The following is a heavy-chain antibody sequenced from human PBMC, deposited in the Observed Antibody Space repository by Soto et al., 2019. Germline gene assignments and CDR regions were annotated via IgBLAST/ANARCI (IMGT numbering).Heavy chain of an antibody. D-gene: IGHD6-19*01. CDR2: INNDGSRT. CDR3: AKVFISSSGWLPPLYFDY. V-gene: IGHV3-74*01. Sequence: SGGSLRLSCAASGFTFSNYWMHWVRQVPGEGLVWVSSINNDGSRTWYADSVRGRIAMSRDNARNLVYLQMNSLRAEDTAVYYCAKVFISSSGWLPPLYFDYWGQGTLVTVSS. CDR1: GFTFSNYW. J-gene: IGHJ4*02.